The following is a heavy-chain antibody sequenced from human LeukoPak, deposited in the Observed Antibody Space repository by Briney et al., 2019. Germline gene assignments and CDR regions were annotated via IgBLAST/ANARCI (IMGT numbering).Heavy chain of an antibody. Sequence: SETLSLTCTVSGYSISSGYYWGWIRQPPGKGLEWIGSIYHSGSTYYNPSLKSRVTISVDTSKNQFSLKLSSVTAADTAVYYCARRITGTLYYFDYWGQGTLVTVSS. D-gene: IGHD1-20*01. V-gene: IGHV4-38-2*02. CDR2: IYHSGST. CDR1: GYSISSGYY. J-gene: IGHJ4*02. CDR3: ARRITGTLYYFDY.